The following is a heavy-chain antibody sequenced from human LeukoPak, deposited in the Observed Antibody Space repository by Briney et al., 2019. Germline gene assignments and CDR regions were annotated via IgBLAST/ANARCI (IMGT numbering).Heavy chain of an antibody. CDR2: IYYSGST. V-gene: IGHV4-39*07. CDR1: GGSISSSSYY. Sequence: PSETLSLTCTVSGGSISSSSYYWGWIRQPPGKGLEWIGSIYYSGSTYYNPSLKSRVTISVGTSKNQFSLKLSSVTAADTAVYYCAGVGGYSSSSPRLAYYCYYMDVWGKGTTVTVSS. J-gene: IGHJ6*03. CDR3: AGVGGYSSSSPRLAYYCYYMDV. D-gene: IGHD6-6*01.